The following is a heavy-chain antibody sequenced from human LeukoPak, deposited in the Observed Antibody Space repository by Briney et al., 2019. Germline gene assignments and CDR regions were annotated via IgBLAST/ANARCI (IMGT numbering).Heavy chain of an antibody. V-gene: IGHV4-61*01. D-gene: IGHD4-17*01. J-gene: IGHJ3*02. CDR2: IYYSGST. CDR3: ATVTPVTNDAFDI. Sequence: SETLSLTCTVSGGSVSSGSYYWSWIRQPPGKGLEWIGYIYYSGSTNYNPSLKSRVTISVDTSKNQFSLKLSSVTAADTAVYYCATVTPVTNDAFDIWGQGTMVTVSS. CDR1: GGSVSSGSYY.